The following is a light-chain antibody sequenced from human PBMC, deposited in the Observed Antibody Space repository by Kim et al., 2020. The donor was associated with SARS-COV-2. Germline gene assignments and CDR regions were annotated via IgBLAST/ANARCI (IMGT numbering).Light chain of an antibody. J-gene: IGLJ3*02. Sequence: GQTVTISCTRSSGSIASTYVQWYQQRPGSAPTTVIYEDNQRPSGVPDRFSGSIDSSSNSASLTISGLKTEDEADYFCQSYDDSNQVFGGGTQLTVL. CDR1: SGSIASTY. CDR3: QSYDDSNQV. V-gene: IGLV6-57*03. CDR2: EDN.